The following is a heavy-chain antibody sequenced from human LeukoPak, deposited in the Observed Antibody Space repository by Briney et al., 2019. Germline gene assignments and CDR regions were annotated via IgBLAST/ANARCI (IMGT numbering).Heavy chain of an antibody. J-gene: IGHJ4*02. D-gene: IGHD5-24*01. CDR3: TTYGRNGYRGYF. Sequence: GGSLRLSCAASGFTFSDYYMSWIRQAPGKGLEWVSYISSSGSTIYYADSVRGRFTISRDNAKHSVYLQMCSLRAEDTAVYYCTTYGRNGYRGYFWGQGALVTVSS. CDR1: GFTFSDYY. CDR2: ISSSGSTI. V-gene: IGHV3-11*04.